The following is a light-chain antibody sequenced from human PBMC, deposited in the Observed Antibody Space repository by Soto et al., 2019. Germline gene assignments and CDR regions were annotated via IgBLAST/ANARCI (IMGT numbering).Light chain of an antibody. CDR3: MEGSFWPKA. CDR1: QSLVHGDGHTY. V-gene: IGKV2-30*02. CDR2: EVS. J-gene: IGKJ2*01. Sequence: DVVLTQSPLSLPVTLGQPASISCWSSQSLVHGDGHTYLTWFQQRPGQSPRRLIYEVSKRDSGVPDRSSGSGTGSDFTLTISRVEAEDVGVYYCMEGSFWPKAFGQGTKLEMK.